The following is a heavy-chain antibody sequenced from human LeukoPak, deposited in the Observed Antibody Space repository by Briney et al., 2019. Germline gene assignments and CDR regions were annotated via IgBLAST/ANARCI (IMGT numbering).Heavy chain of an antibody. CDR1: GYTFTGYY. J-gene: IGHJ4*02. Sequence: ASVKVSCKASGYTFTGYYMHWVRQAPGQGLEWVGWINPNTGDTNYAQKFHGRVTMTRDTSISTAYMELSRLRSDDTAVYYCARDERCSGTSCYSSFDYWGQGTLVTVPS. V-gene: IGHV1-2*02. CDR2: INPNTGDT. D-gene: IGHD2-15*01. CDR3: ARDERCSGTSCYSSFDY.